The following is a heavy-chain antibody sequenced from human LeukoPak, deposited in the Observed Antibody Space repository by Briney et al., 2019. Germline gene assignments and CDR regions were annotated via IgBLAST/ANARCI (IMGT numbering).Heavy chain of an antibody. V-gene: IGHV1-69*13. CDR1: GGTFSSYA. CDR2: IIPIFGTA. D-gene: IGHD7-27*01. J-gene: IGHJ2*01. Sequence: SVKVSCKASGGTFSSYAISWVRQAPGQGLEWMGGIIPIFGTANYAQKFQGRVTITADESTSTAYMELSSLRSEDTAVYYCASFWGFRYWYFDLWGRGTLVTVSS. CDR3: ASFWGFRYWYFDL.